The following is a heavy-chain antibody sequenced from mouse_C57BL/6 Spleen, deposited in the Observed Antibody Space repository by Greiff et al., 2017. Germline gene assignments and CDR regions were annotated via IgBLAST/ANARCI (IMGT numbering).Heavy chain of an antibody. CDR1: GYAFSSSW. V-gene: IGHV1-82*01. D-gene: IGHD2-5*01. CDR3: ARKGLYSNYFDY. CDR2: IYPGDGDT. J-gene: IGHJ2*01. Sequence: VQLQQSGPELVKPGASVKISCKASGYAFSSSWMNWVKQRPGQGLEWIGRIYPGDGDTNYNGKFKGKATLTADKSSSTAYMQLSSLTSEDSAVYFCARKGLYSNYFDYWGQGTTLTVSS.